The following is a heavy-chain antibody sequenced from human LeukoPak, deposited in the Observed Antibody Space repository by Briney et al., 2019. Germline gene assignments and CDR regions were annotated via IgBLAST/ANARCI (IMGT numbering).Heavy chain of an antibody. J-gene: IGHJ6*02. V-gene: IGHV1-46*01. CDR1: GYTFTSHY. CDR3: ARDQRYSYGYGNYYYYYGMDV. Sequence: ASVKVSCKASGYTFTSHYMHWVRQAPGQGLEWMGIINPSGGSTSYAQKFQGRVTMTRDTSTSTVYMELSSLRSEDTAVYYCARDQRYSYGYGNYYYYYGMDVWGQGTTVTVSS. D-gene: IGHD5-18*01. CDR2: INPSGGST.